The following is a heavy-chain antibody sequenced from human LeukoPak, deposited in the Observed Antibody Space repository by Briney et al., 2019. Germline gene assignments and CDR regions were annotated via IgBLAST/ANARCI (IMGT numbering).Heavy chain of an antibody. V-gene: IGHV3-23*01. Sequence: GGSLRLSCAASGFTFSSYAMSWVRQAPGKGLEWVSSISDSGGTTYYADSVQGRFTISRDNSKNTLYLQMNSLRADDTAVYHCAKRPDYGASPRYFDYWGQGTLVTVSS. CDR1: GFTFSSYA. D-gene: IGHD4-17*01. CDR3: AKRPDYGASPRYFDY. J-gene: IGHJ4*02. CDR2: ISDSGGTT.